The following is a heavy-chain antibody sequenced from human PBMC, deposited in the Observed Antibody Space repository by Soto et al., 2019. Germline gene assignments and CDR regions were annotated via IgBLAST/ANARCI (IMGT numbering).Heavy chain of an antibody. CDR3: AKDYGHVGGDCSMDV. D-gene: IGHD2-21*02. CDR1: GFTFSSYG. Sequence: VGSLRLSCAASGFTFSSYGMHWVRQAPGKGLEWVAVISYDGSNKYYADSVKGRFTISRDNSKNTLYLQMNSLRAEDTAVYYCAKDYGHVGGDCSMDVWGQGTTVTAP. V-gene: IGHV3-30*18. J-gene: IGHJ6*02. CDR2: ISYDGSNK.